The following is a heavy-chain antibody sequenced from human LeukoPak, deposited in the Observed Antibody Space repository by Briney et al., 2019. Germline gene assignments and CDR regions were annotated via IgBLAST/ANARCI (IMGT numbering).Heavy chain of an antibody. CDR1: GFTVSSNY. Sequence: RGSLRLSCAASGFTVSSNYMSWVRQAPGKGLEWVSVIYSGGSTYYADSVKGRFTISRDNSKNTLHLQMNSLRAEDTAVYYCARDRSSGWYYFDYWGQGTPVTVSS. CDR3: ARDRSSGWYYFDY. CDR2: IYSGGST. D-gene: IGHD6-19*01. V-gene: IGHV3-66*01. J-gene: IGHJ4*02.